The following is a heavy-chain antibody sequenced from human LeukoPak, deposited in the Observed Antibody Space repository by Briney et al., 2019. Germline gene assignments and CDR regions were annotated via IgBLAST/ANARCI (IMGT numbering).Heavy chain of an antibody. CDR1: GYTFTSYD. CDR3: ARGPSSGNWFDP. CDR2: MNPNSGDT. Sequence: GASVKVSCKASGYTFTSYDINWVRQATGQGLEWMGWMNPNSGDTGYAQKFQGRVTMTRNTSISTAYMELSSLRSEDTAVYYCARGPSSGNWFDPWGQGTLVTVSS. D-gene: IGHD6-19*01. J-gene: IGHJ5*02. V-gene: IGHV1-8*01.